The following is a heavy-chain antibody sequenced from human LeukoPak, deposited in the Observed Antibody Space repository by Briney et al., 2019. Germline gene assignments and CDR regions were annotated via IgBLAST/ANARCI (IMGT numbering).Heavy chain of an antibody. D-gene: IGHD5-24*01. CDR3: ARDAGLLRRWLPLWYMDV. V-gene: IGHV1-2*02. Sequence: ASVKVSCKASGYTFTGYYMHWVRQAPGQGLEWMGWINPNSGGTNYAQKFQGRVTMTRDTSISTAYMELSRLRSDDTAVYYCARDAGLLRRWLPLWYMDVWGKGTTVTVSS. J-gene: IGHJ6*03. CDR1: GYTFTGYY. CDR2: INPNSGGT.